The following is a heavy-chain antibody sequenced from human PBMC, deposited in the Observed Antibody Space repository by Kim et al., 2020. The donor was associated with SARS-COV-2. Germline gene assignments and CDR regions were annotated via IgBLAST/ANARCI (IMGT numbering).Heavy chain of an antibody. CDR2: VSASGSRT. CDR3: ARDAKPHYYDSSGYGAFDV. D-gene: IGHD3-22*01. J-gene: IGHJ3*01. CDR1: GFSFSTYA. Sequence: GGSLRLSCEASGFSFSTYAMNWVRQAPGKGLQWVSGVSASGSRTYYAASVKGRFNISRDKSKNILYLQMSSLKVEDTAVYYCARDAKPHYYDSSGYGAFDVWGQGTWVTVS. V-gene: IGHV3-23*01.